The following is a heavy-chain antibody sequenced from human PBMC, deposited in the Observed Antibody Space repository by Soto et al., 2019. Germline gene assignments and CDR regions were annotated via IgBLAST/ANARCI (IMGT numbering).Heavy chain of an antibody. Sequence: GGSLRLSCAASGFTFSNFAMTWVRQAPGEGLEWVAVISYDGSNKYYADSVKGRFTISRDNSKNTLYLQMNSLRAEDTAVYYCAKDQGYIVVVTAILDYWGQGTLVTVSS. J-gene: IGHJ4*02. D-gene: IGHD2-21*02. CDR2: ISYDGSNK. CDR3: AKDQGYIVVVTAILDY. V-gene: IGHV3-30*18. CDR1: GFTFSNFA.